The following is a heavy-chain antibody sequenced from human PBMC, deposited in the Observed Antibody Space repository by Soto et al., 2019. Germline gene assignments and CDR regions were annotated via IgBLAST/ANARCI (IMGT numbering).Heavy chain of an antibody. V-gene: IGHV1-8*01. CDR1: GYTFTTYE. D-gene: IGHD3-10*01. Sequence: QVQLVQSGAEVKKPGASVKVSCKASGYTFTTYEINWVRQVPGQGLARMGWMSPSSGNTGYVDQFRGRVTMTSNTSLTTAYMELSSLRSEDTAVYYCASVVGQLFGDHGMDVWCQGTTVTVSS. CDR3: ASVVGQLFGDHGMDV. J-gene: IGHJ6*02. CDR2: MSPSSGNT.